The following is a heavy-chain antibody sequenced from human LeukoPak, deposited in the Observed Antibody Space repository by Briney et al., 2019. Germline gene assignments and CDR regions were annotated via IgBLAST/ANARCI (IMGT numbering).Heavy chain of an antibody. CDR2: IYPGDSDT. V-gene: IGHV5-51*01. J-gene: IGHJ4*02. Sequence: PGESLKISCKGSEYNFTNYWIGWVRQMPGKGLESMGIIYPGDSDTRYSPSFQGQVTISADKSINTAYLQWSGLKASDTAMYFCARLDDSGGYYSHFDYWGQGTLVTASS. D-gene: IGHD3-22*01. CDR3: ARLDDSGGYYSHFDY. CDR1: EYNFTNYW.